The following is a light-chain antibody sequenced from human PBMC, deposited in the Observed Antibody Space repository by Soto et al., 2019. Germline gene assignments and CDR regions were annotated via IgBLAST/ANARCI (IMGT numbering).Light chain of an antibody. CDR3: SSFVHGTSYV. V-gene: IGLV2-8*01. CDR1: SNDVGRFNY. Sequence: QAVVTQAPSASGSPGQSVTISCAGTSNDVGRFNYVSWYQHHPGKAPKLIIYDVTKRPSGVPDRFSGSKSGNTAYLTVSGLQAEDEADYFCSSFVHGTSYVFGTGTKLTVL. J-gene: IGLJ1*01. CDR2: DVT.